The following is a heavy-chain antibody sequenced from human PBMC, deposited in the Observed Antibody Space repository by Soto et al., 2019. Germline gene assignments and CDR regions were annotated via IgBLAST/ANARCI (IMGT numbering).Heavy chain of an antibody. CDR1: GFTFYNYA. CDR2: ISGGGDGT. CDR3: AKKGLGSLATYCTTGDCHYAFDV. J-gene: IGHJ3*01. D-gene: IGHD2-8*01. V-gene: IGHV3-23*01. Sequence: EVQLLESGGGLVRPGGALRLPCAASGFTFYNYAMNLVRQAPGKGLGWVSTISGGGDGTYYADSVKGRFTISRDNSRNPVYLQMNSLRAEDTAVYYCAKKGLGSLATYCTTGDCHYAFDVWGQGTLVTVSS.